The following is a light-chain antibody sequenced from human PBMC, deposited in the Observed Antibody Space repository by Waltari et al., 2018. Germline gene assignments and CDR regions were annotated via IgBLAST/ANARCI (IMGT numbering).Light chain of an antibody. CDR3: MQGTRWPYT. Sequence: EVVMTQSPVSLSVTLGQAASISCKSSQSLVPVDGNTYLNWFHQRQGQSPWRLIYWVFNRDSGVPDRFSGSGSGTDFTLRISRVEAEDVGVYYCMQGTRWPYTFGQGTQLDIK. J-gene: IGKJ2*01. CDR1: QSLVPVDGNTY. CDR2: WVF. V-gene: IGKV2-30*02.